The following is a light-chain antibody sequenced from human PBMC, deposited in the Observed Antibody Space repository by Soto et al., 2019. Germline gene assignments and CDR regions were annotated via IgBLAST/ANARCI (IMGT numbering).Light chain of an antibody. CDR3: QQSHTTPYL. CDR1: QSISSY. V-gene: IGKV1-39*01. Sequence: DIQMTQSPSSLSASVGDRVTITCRASQSISSYLNWYQQKPGKAPKLLIYAASTLQTGISSRFSGSGSGTDFTLTISSLQPEDFATYYCQQSHTTPYLFGQGTKLEIK. J-gene: IGKJ2*01. CDR2: AAS.